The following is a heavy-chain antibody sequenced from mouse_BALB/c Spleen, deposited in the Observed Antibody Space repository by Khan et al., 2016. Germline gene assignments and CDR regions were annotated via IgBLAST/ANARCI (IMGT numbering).Heavy chain of an antibody. CDR1: GFSLGAYG. CDR2: SWGDGTT. CDR3: ARDVWGYYAMDY. V-gene: IGHV2-6-7*01. J-gene: IGHJ4*01. Sequence: QVQLKESGPGLVAPSQSLSITCTVAGFSLGAYGVNWVRQPPGKGLEWLGMSWGDGTTDYNSALKSRLSISKDNSKSQVFLKMNSLQSDDSARYYCARDVWGYYAMDYWGQGTSVTVSS.